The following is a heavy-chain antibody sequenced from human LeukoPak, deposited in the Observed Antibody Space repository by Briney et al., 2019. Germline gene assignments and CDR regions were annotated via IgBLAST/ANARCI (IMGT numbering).Heavy chain of an antibody. J-gene: IGHJ4*02. CDR2: ISGSGGRT. D-gene: IGHD4-17*01. CDR1: GFIFSSYA. V-gene: IGHV3-23*01. CDR3: AKGRGYGDYGSTFEY. Sequence: PGGSLRLSCAASGFIFSSYAMNWVRQAPGKGLEWVSVISGSGGRTYYIDSVKGRFTISRDNSKNTLYLQINSLRDDDTAVYYCAKGRGYGDYGSTFEYWGQGTLATVSS.